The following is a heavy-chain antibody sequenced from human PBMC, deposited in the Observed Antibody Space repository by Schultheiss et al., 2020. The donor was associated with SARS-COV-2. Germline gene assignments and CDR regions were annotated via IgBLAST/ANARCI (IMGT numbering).Heavy chain of an antibody. Sequence: SETLSLTCTVSGGSISSYYWSWIRQPAGKGLEWIGRIYTSGSTNYNPSLKSRVTMSVDTSKNQFSLKLSSVTAADTAVYYCARDGAYYYDSSGRTRGAFDIWGQGTMVTVSS. CDR3: ARDGAYYYDSSGRTRGAFDI. CDR1: GGSISSYY. V-gene: IGHV4-4*07. CDR2: IYTSGST. D-gene: IGHD3-22*01. J-gene: IGHJ3*02.